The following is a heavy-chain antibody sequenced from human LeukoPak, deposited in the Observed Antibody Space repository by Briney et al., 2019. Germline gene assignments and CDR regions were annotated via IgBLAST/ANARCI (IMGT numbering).Heavy chain of an antibody. Sequence: PSGTLSLTCAVSGGSISSSNWWSWVRPPPGKGLEWIGEIYHSGSTNYNPSLKSRVTISVDKSKNQFSLKLSSVTAADTAVYYCARVWRYYDSSGTYAFDIWGQGTMVTVSS. J-gene: IGHJ3*02. CDR1: GGSISSSNW. CDR3: ARVWRYYDSSGTYAFDI. V-gene: IGHV4-4*02. CDR2: IYHSGST. D-gene: IGHD3-22*01.